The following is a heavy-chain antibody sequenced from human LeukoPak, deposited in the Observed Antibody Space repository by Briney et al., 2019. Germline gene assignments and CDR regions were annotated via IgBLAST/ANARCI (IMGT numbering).Heavy chain of an antibody. CDR3: ARDTGSSSVFDY. CDR1: GFSFSSYA. Sequence: GGSLRLSCAASGFSFSSYAMSWVRQAPGKGLEWVGVIWYDGSNKYYADSVKGRFTISRDNSKHTLYLQMNSLRAEDTAVYYCARDTGSSSVFDYWGQGTRVPVSS. J-gene: IGHJ4*02. D-gene: IGHD6-13*01. V-gene: IGHV3-33*08. CDR2: IWYDGSNK.